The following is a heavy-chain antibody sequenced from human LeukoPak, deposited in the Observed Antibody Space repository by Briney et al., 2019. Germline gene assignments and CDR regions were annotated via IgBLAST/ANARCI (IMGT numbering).Heavy chain of an antibody. J-gene: IGHJ5*02. CDR3: ARAPYYDFWSSYPTKLRANWFDP. CDR2: INHSGST. D-gene: IGHD3-3*01. Sequence: SETLSLTCAVYGGSFSGHYWSWICQPPGKGLEWIGEINHSGSTNYNPSLKSRVTISVDTSKNQFSLKLSSVTAADTAVYYCARAPYYDFWSSYPTKLRANWFDPWGQGTLVTVSS. V-gene: IGHV4-34*01. CDR1: GGSFSGHY.